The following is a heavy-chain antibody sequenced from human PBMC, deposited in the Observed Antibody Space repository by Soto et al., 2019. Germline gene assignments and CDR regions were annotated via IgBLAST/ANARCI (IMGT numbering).Heavy chain of an antibody. CDR1: GFTFSSYA. J-gene: IGHJ6*02. V-gene: IGHV3-30-3*01. Sequence: QVQLVESGGGVVQPGRSLRLSCAASGFTFSSYAMHWVRQAPGKGLEWVAVISYDGSNKYYADSVKGQFTISRDNSKNTLYLQMNSLRAEDTAVYYCARLLGSSSWYVTYGMDVWGQGTTVTVAS. CDR3: ARLLGSSSWYVTYGMDV. D-gene: IGHD6-13*01. CDR2: ISYDGSNK.